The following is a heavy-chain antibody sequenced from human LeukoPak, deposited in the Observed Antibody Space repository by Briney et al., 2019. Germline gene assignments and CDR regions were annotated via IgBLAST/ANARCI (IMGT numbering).Heavy chain of an antibody. D-gene: IGHD3-3*01. J-gene: IGHJ6*03. CDR3: AREMDFWSGYYYYYFMDV. CDR1: GFTFSSYW. Sequence: PGGSLRLSCAASGFTFSSYWMSWVRQAPGKGLEWVANIKQDGSEKYYVDSVKGRFTISRDNAKNSLYLQMNSLRAEDTAVYYCAREMDFWSGYYYYYFMDVWGKGTTVTVSS. CDR2: IKQDGSEK. V-gene: IGHV3-7*01.